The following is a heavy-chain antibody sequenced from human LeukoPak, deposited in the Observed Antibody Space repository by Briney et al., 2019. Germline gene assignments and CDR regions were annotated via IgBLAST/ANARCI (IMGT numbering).Heavy chain of an antibody. V-gene: IGHV3-23*01. CDR2: ISGSGGST. CDR1: GFTFSTYA. CDR3: AKGYWNPGY. Sequence: GGSLRLSCAASGFTFSTYAMTWVRQAPGKGLEWVSGISGSGGSTYYADSVKGRFTISRDDSKNTLYLQMNNLRAEDTALYYCAKGYWNPGYWGQGTLVTVSS. J-gene: IGHJ4*02. D-gene: IGHD1-1*01.